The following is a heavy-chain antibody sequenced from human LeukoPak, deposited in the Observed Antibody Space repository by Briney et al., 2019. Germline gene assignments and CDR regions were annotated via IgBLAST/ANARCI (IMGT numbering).Heavy chain of an antibody. Sequence: PSETLSLTCTVSGGSISSYYWSWIRQPPGKGLEWIGYIYYSGSTNYNPSLKSRVTISVDTSKNQFSLKLSSVTAADTAVYYCARGCSSTSCYDYYYMDVWGKGTTVTVSS. CDR1: GGSISSYY. V-gene: IGHV4-59*01. D-gene: IGHD2-2*01. J-gene: IGHJ6*03. CDR3: ARGCSSTSCYDYYYMDV. CDR2: IYYSGST.